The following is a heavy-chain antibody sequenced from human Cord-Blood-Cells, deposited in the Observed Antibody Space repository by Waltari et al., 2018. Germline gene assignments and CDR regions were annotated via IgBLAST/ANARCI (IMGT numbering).Heavy chain of an antibody. Sequence: QVQLQQWGAGLLKPSETLSLTCAVYGGSFSGYYWSWIRQPPGKGLEWIGEINHSGSTTYNPSLKSRVTISVDTSKNQFSLKLSSVTAADSAVYYCARDYESSGYYYDYWGQGTLVTVSS. CDR3: ARDYESSGYYYDY. CDR2: INHSGST. D-gene: IGHD3-22*01. CDR1: GGSFSGYY. V-gene: IGHV4-34*01. J-gene: IGHJ4*02.